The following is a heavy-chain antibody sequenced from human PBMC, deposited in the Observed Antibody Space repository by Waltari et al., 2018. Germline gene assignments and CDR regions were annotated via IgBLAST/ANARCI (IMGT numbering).Heavy chain of an antibody. CDR3: ARLSPQGAFDI. CDR2: ISYDGSNK. Sequence: QVQLVESGGGVVQPGRSLRLSCAASGFTFSSYAMHWARQAPGKGLEWVAVISYDGSNKYYADSVKGRFTISRDNSKNTLYLQMNSLRAEDTAVYYCARLSPQGAFDIWGQGTMVTVSS. V-gene: IGHV3-30-3*01. CDR1: GFTFSSYA. J-gene: IGHJ3*02.